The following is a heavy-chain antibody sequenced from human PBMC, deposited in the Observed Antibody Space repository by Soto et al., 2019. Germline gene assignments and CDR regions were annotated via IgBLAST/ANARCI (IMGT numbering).Heavy chain of an antibody. Sequence: QLTLKESGPTLVKPTQTLTLTCTFSGFSLSTGGVGVGWIRQPPGEALEWLALIYWDDDKRYSPSLKSRITNTKDTSKNQVVLSMTIMDPVDTATYSCAHSRCGGDCLQSYSSHYSYGMDVWGQGTTVTVSS. CDR2: IYWDDDK. CDR1: GFSLSTGGVG. CDR3: AHSRCGGDCLQSYSSHYSYGMDV. V-gene: IGHV2-5*02. D-gene: IGHD2-21*02. J-gene: IGHJ6*02.